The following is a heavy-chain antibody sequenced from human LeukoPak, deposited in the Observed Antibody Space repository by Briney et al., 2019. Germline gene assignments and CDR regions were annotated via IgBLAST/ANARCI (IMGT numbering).Heavy chain of an antibody. Sequence: GESLKISCKGSGYSFTNYWIGWVRQMPGKGLEWMGIIYPGDSHTRYNPSFQGQVTISADKSLSTAYLQWSSLKASDTAMYYCAARIEQQSDYWGQGTLVTVSS. D-gene: IGHD6-13*01. V-gene: IGHV5-51*01. CDR2: IYPGDSHT. J-gene: IGHJ4*02. CDR1: GYSFTNYW. CDR3: AARIEQQSDY.